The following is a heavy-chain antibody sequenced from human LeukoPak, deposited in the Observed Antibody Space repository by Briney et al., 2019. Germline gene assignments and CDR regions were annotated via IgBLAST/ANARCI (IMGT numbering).Heavy chain of an antibody. V-gene: IGHV3-23*01. CDR1: GFTFSSYA. CDR3: AKDGFNGITMVRGVPDY. D-gene: IGHD3-10*01. CDR2: ISGSGGST. J-gene: IGHJ4*02. Sequence: PGGSLRLSCAASGFTFSSYAMSWVRQAPGKGLEWVSAISGSGGSTYYADSVKGRFTISRDNSKNTLYLQMNSLRAEDTAVYYCAKDGFNGITMVRGVPDYWGQGTLVTVSS.